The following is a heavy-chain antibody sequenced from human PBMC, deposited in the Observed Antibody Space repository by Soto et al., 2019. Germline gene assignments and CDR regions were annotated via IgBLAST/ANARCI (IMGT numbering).Heavy chain of an antibody. D-gene: IGHD2-21*01. V-gene: IGHV1-8*01. J-gene: IGHJ5*01. Sequence: ASVKGSCKASGYTFTNNDINWVRQAPGQGLEWMGWVSPNSGNTVYAQKFQDRVTMTRDTSISTAYMELSNLRFEDTAMYYCARGRFYSETTTWFAYSGPGTPVTVSS. CDR2: VSPNSGNT. CDR3: ARGRFYSETTTWFAY. CDR1: GYTFTNND.